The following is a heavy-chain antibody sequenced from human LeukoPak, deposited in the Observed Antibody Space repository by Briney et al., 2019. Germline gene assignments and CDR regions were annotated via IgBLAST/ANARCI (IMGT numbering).Heavy chain of an antibody. D-gene: IGHD6-13*01. CDR3: ANSGYSSSWYSWFDP. CDR1: GFTFDDYA. V-gene: IGHV3-43*02. Sequence: GGSLRLSCAASGFTFDDYAMHWVRQAPGKGLEWVSLISGDGGSTYYADSVKGRFTISRDNSKNSLYLRMNSLRTEDTALYYCANSGYSSSWYSWFDPWGQGTLVTVSS. CDR2: ISGDGGST. J-gene: IGHJ5*02.